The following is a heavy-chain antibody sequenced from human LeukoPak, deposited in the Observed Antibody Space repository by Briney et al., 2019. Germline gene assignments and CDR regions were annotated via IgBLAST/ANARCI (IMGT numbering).Heavy chain of an antibody. CDR3: ARARYSASDTPGFDF. CDR2: VYPTNSET. V-gene: IGHV5-51*01. Sequence: GESLKISRQGSGYXFTDYWIPWVRQMPGKGLEWMGIVYPTNSETRYSPFFQGQVTISADKSITTAYLQWSSLEASDTAIYYCARARYSASDTPGFDFWGQGTLVTVSS. CDR1: GYXFTDYW. J-gene: IGHJ4*02. D-gene: IGHD5-12*01.